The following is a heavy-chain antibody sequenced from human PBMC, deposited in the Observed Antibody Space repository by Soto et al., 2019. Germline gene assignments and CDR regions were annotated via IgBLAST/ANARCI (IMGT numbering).Heavy chain of an antibody. CDR3: AASTFQSGVSGYFHLEF. Sequence: GASVKVSCKASGYSFTGHYIHWVRQAPEQGPEWMGEIGPESGATRYAQKFQGRVTITADKFTSTAYMELRSLTSEDTAVYYCAASTFQSGVSGYFHLEFWGQGTLVTVSS. CDR1: GYSFTGHY. D-gene: IGHD3-3*01. CDR2: IGPESGAT. J-gene: IGHJ4*02. V-gene: IGHV1-2*02.